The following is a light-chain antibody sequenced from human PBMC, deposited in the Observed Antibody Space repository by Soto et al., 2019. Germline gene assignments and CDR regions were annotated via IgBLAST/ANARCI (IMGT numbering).Light chain of an antibody. V-gene: IGKV3-15*01. CDR3: QQYNKFPSLT. CDR2: GAS. CDR1: QSVSSN. Sequence: EIVMTQSPATLSVSPGERATLSCRASQSVSSNLAWYHQKPGQAPGLLIYGASTRATGIPARLTGSGSGTEFNLSIRSLQSEDFAVYYCQQYNKFPSLTFGGGTKVEIK. J-gene: IGKJ4*01.